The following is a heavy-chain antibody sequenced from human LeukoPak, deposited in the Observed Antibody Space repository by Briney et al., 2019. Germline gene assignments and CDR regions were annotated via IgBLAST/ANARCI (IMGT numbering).Heavy chain of an antibody. CDR3: ARTYSSSWYRLYDAFDI. V-gene: IGHV1-2*02. J-gene: IGHJ3*02. CDR1: GYTFTGYY. CDR2: TNPNSGGT. D-gene: IGHD6-13*01. Sequence: ASVKVSCKASGYTFTGYYIHWVRQAPGQGLQWMGWTNPNSGGTNYAQKFQGRVTMTRDTSISTVYMELSRLRSDDTAVYYCARTYSSSWYRLYDAFDIWGRGTVVTVSS.